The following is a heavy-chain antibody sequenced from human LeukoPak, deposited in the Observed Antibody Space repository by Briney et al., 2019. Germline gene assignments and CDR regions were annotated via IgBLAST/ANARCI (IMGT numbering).Heavy chain of an antibody. Sequence: KPSETLSLTCAVYGGSFSGYYWSWIRQPPGKGLEWIGEINHSGSTNYNPSLKSRVTISVDTSKNQFSLQLSSVTAADTAVYYCARAGEVRDGYKGTFDYWGQGTLVTVSS. V-gene: IGHV4-34*01. D-gene: IGHD5-24*01. CDR1: GGSFSGYY. CDR2: INHSGST. CDR3: ARAGEVRDGYKGTFDY. J-gene: IGHJ4*02.